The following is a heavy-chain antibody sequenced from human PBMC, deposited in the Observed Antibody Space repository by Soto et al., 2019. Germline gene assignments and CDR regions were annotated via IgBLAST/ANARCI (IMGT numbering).Heavy chain of an antibody. J-gene: IGHJ4*02. CDR2: IYYSGST. Sequence: SETLSLTCTVSGGSISSSSYYWGWIRQPPGKGLEWIGSIYYSGSTYYSPSLKSRVTISVDTSKNQFSLKLSSVTAADTAVYYCAIGWFGELFDYWGQGTLVTVSS. CDR1: GGSISSSSYY. CDR3: AIGWFGELFDY. D-gene: IGHD3-10*01. V-gene: IGHV4-39*01.